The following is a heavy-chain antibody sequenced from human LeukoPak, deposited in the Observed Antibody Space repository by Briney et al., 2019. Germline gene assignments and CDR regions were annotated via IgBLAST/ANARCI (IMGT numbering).Heavy chain of an antibody. CDR2: IYYSGST. J-gene: IGHJ4*02. Sequence: PSETLSLTCTVSGGSISSGGYYWSWIRQHPGKGLEWIGYIYYSGSTYYNPSLKSRVTISVDTSKNQISLKLSSVTAADTAVYYCAREKNSYGPYFDYWGQGTLVTVSS. CDR1: GGSISSGGYY. CDR3: AREKNSYGPYFDY. D-gene: IGHD5-18*01. V-gene: IGHV4-31*03.